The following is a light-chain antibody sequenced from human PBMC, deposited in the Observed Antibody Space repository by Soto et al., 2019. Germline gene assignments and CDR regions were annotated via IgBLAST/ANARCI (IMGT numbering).Light chain of an antibody. J-gene: IGKJ2*01. CDR3: QQTYSVPYT. CDR1: ETVNAY. V-gene: IGKV1-39*01. CDR2: AAS. Sequence: DIPMTQSPSSLPASVGDTVSISCRTSETVNAYLNWYQQKVGQAPKVLIYAASNLKSGVPSRFSGGGSGTEFTLTITSLQPEDFATYFCQQTYSVPYTFGQGT.